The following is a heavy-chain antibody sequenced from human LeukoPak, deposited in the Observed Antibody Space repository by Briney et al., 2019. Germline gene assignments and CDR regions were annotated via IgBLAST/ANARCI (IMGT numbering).Heavy chain of an antibody. V-gene: IGHV1-69*05. J-gene: IGHJ4*02. CDR3: ATREYDSSGYYFFDY. D-gene: IGHD3-22*01. CDR1: GGTFSSYA. Sequence: SVKVSCKAPGGTFSSYAISWVRQAPGQGLEWMGGIIPIFGTANYAQKFQGRVTITTDESTSTAYMELSSLRSEDTAVYYCATREYDSSGYYFFDYWGQGTLVTVSS. CDR2: IIPIFGTA.